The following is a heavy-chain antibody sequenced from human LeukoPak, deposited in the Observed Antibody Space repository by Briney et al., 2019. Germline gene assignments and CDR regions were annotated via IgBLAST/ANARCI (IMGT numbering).Heavy chain of an antibody. Sequence: SETLSLTCAVYGGSFSTYYWSWIGQPPGKGLEWIGEINHSGSTNNNPSLKRRVTISVDTPTNKFPLKLSSWTAAGAAVYFCASCSSTSCPDWGQGTLVTVSS. J-gene: IGHJ4*02. D-gene: IGHD2-2*01. CDR3: ASCSSTSCPD. CDR1: GGSFSTYY. V-gene: IGHV4-34*01. CDR2: INHSGST.